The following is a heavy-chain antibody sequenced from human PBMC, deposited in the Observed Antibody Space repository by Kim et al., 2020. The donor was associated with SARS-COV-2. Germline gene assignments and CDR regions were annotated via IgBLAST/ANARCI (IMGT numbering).Heavy chain of an antibody. J-gene: IGHJ4*02. CDR3: ARGRDQYKLGNY. V-gene: IGHV4-31*02. Sequence: PYYSPALESRFTISSDASENQFSLKLHSVTAADTAVYYCARGRDQYKLGNYWGQGTLVTVSS. D-gene: IGHD7-27*01. CDR2: P.